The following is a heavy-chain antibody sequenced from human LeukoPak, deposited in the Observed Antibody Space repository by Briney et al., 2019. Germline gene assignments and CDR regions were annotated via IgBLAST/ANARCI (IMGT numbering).Heavy chain of an antibody. D-gene: IGHD3-10*01. CDR3: ARLSPLWFGDRTNWFDP. Sequence: SQTLSLTCTVSGGSTSSGSYYWGWIRQPPGKGLEWIGSIYYSGSTYYNPSLKSRVTISVDTSKNQFSLKLSSVTAADTAVYYCARLSPLWFGDRTNWFDPWGQGTLVTVSS. CDR2: IYYSGST. J-gene: IGHJ5*02. CDR1: GGSTSSGSYY. V-gene: IGHV4-39*01.